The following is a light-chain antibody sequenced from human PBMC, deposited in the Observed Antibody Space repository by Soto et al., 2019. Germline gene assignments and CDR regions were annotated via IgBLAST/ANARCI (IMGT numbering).Light chain of an antibody. V-gene: IGKV3-20*01. J-gene: IGKJ2*01. CDR3: QQYGSSPYT. CDR2: GAS. Sequence: EIVLTQSPGTLSLSPGERATLSCSARQSVSSSYLAWYQQKPGQAPRLLIYGASSRATGIPDRFSGSGSGTDFTLTISRLEPEDVAVYYCQQYGSSPYTFGQGTKLES. CDR1: QSVSSSY.